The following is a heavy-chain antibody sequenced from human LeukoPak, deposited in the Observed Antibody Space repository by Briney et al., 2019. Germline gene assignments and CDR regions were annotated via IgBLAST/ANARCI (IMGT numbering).Heavy chain of an antibody. D-gene: IGHD1-26*01. Sequence: GGSLRLSCAASGFTFSTSNMIWARQAPGKGLQWVSSISAASNYIYYADSVRGRFTISRDNAKNSLYLQMNSLRAEDTAVYYCATLTPTTHRDFAYWDQGTLVTVSS. CDR1: GFTFSTSN. CDR3: ATLTPTTHRDFAY. V-gene: IGHV3-21*01. J-gene: IGHJ4*02. CDR2: ISAASNYI.